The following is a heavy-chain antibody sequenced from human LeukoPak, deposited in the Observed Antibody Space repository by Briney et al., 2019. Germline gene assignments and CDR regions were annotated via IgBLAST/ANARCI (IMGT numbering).Heavy chain of an antibody. CDR3: ARGRYSSGWDETFDY. V-gene: IGHV3-21*01. CDR1: GFTFCSYS. Sequence: PGGSLRLSCAASGFTFCSYSMNWVRQAPGKGLEWVSSISSSSSYIYYADSVKGRSTISRDNAKNSLYLQMNSLRAEDTAVYYCARGRYSSGWDETFDYWGQGILVTVSS. CDR2: ISSSSSYI. D-gene: IGHD6-19*01. J-gene: IGHJ4*02.